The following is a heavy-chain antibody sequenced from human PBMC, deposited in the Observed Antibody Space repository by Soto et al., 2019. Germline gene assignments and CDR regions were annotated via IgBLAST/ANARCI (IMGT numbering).Heavy chain of an antibody. Sequence: GGSLRLSCAASGFTFSSYAMSWVRQAPGKGLEWVSAISGSGGSTYYADSVEGRFTISRDNSKNTLYLQMNSLRAEDTAVYYCASSSIAVAGSFFADYYYYGMDVWGQGTTVTVSS. D-gene: IGHD6-19*01. J-gene: IGHJ6*02. CDR1: GFTFSSYA. CDR2: ISGSGGST. CDR3: ASSSIAVAGSFFADYYYYGMDV. V-gene: IGHV3-23*01.